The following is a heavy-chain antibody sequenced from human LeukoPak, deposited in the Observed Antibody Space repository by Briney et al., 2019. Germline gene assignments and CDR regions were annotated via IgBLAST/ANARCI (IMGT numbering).Heavy chain of an antibody. CDR3: ARPNTHYLGNAAFDI. Sequence: SETLPLTCTVSGGSMSNYYWTWIRQPPGKGLEWIGYIYYSGSTNYNPSLESRVTISINTSKNQFSLRLSSVTAADTAVYYCARPNTHYLGNAAFDIWGQGTMVTVSS. CDR2: IYYSGST. D-gene: IGHD7-27*01. V-gene: IGHV4-59*13. J-gene: IGHJ3*02. CDR1: GGSMSNYY.